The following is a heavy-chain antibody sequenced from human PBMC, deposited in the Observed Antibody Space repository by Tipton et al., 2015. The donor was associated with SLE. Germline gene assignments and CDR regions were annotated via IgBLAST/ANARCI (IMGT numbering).Heavy chain of an antibody. J-gene: IGHJ4*02. CDR3: VRDLGGILEWLPL. CDR1: GFTFGDYA. Sequence: SLRLSCTASGFTFGDYAMSWFRQAPGKGLEWVGFIRSEAYGGTTEYAASVNGRFTISRDDSKSIAYLEMNSLKTEDTAVYYCVRDLGGILEWLPLWGQGTLVTVSS. V-gene: IGHV3-49*03. CDR2: IRSEAYGGTT. D-gene: IGHD3-3*01.